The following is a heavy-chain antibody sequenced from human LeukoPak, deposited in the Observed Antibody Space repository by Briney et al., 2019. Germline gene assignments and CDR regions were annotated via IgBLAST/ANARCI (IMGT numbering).Heavy chain of an antibody. CDR3: AKDGRRITIFGVVGDAFDI. J-gene: IGHJ3*02. V-gene: IGHV3-48*01. CDR1: GFTFNSSN. CDR2: ISGSSDTI. D-gene: IGHD3-3*01. Sequence: PGGSLRLSCAASGFTFNSSNMNWVRQAPGKGLEWVSYISGSSDTIYYADSVKGRFTISRDNAKNSLYLQMNSLRAEDTAVYYCAKDGRRITIFGVVGDAFDIWGQGTMVTVSS.